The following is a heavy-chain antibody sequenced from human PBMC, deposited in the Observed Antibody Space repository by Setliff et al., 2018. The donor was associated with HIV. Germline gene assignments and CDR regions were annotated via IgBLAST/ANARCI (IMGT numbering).Heavy chain of an antibody. V-gene: IGHV1-18*01. CDR1: GYTFTSYG. CDR2: INIRSGNT. Sequence: ASVKVSCKASGYTFTSYGISWLRQAPGQGLEWMGWINIRSGNTNYAQKFQGRVTMTRDTSISTAYMEFNSLRSDDTAVYYCARQLSNSLESWGQGTPVTVS. J-gene: IGHJ4*02. CDR3: ARQLSNSLES. D-gene: IGHD1-1*01.